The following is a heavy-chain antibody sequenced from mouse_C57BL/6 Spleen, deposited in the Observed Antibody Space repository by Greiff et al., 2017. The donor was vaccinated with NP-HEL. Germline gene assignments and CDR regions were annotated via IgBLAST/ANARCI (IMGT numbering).Heavy chain of an antibody. Sequence: EVQLQESGPGLVKPSQSLSLTCSVTGYSITSGYYWNWIRQFPGNKLEWMGYISYDGSNNYNPSLKNRISIPRDTSKNQFFLKLNSVTTEDTATYYCAREPGYFDYWGQGTTLTVSS. V-gene: IGHV3-6*01. J-gene: IGHJ2*01. CDR1: GYSITSGYY. CDR3: AREPGYFDY. CDR2: ISYDGSN.